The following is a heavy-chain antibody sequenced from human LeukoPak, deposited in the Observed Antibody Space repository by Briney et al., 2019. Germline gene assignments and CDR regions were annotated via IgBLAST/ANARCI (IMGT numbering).Heavy chain of an antibody. J-gene: IGHJ4*02. CDR2: IRYDGSNK. CDR1: GFTFSSYG. D-gene: IGHD6-19*01. Sequence: GGSLRLSCAASGFTFSSYGMHWVRQAPAKGLEWVAFIRYDGSNKYYADSVKGRFTISRDNSKNTLYLQMNSLRAEDTAVYYCAKEFAYSSGWTEYYFDYWGQGTLVTVSS. CDR3: AKEFAYSSGWTEYYFDY. V-gene: IGHV3-30*02.